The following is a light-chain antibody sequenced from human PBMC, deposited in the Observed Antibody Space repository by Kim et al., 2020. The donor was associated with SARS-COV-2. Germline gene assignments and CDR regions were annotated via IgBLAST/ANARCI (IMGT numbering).Light chain of an antibody. V-gene: IGLV6-57*03. CDR1: IGIIDDKY. J-gene: IGLJ2*01. CDR2: EDD. CDR3: QSYNRSNVV. Sequence: GKTVPIHTTRSIGIIDDKYVHWYQHRPGGDPTAVIYEDDQRPSGVSDRFSGSIDNTSNSASLTISGLKTEDEADYYCQSYNRSNVVFGGGTQLTVL.